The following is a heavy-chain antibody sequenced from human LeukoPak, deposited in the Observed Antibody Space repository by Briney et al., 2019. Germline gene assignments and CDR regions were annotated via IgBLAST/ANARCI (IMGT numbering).Heavy chain of an antibody. CDR3: ARAHYDILTGYLNGAFDI. V-gene: IGHV3-33*01. Sequence: GGSLRLSCAASGFTFSSYGMHWVRQAPGKGLEWVAVIWYDGSNKNYADSVKGRFTISRDNSKNTLYLQMNSLRAEDTAVYYCARAHYDILTGYLNGAFDIWGQGTMVTVSS. D-gene: IGHD3-9*01. CDR2: IWYDGSNK. J-gene: IGHJ3*02. CDR1: GFTFSSYG.